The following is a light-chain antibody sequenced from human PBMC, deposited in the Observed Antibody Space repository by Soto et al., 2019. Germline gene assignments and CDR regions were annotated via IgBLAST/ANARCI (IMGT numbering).Light chain of an antibody. V-gene: IGKV3-20*01. J-gene: IGKJ1*01. CDR1: PSVPNY. CDR3: QQYGYSPWT. Sequence: EIVLTQSPASLCLSPGERATLSCRASPSVPNYLAWYQQKPGQAPRLLIYGASRRATGIPDRFSGSGSGTDFTLTISRLEPEDFAVCYCQQYGYSPWTFGQGTTGDIK. CDR2: GAS.